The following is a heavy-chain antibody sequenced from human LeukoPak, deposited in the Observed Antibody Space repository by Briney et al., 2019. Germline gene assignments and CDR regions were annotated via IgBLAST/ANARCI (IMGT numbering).Heavy chain of an antibody. CDR2: IWYDGSNK. CDR1: GFTFSGYG. V-gene: IGHV3-33*06. CDR3: AKDGTTVTTLNYFDY. J-gene: IGHJ4*02. Sequence: GGSLRLSCAASGFTFSGYGMHWVRQAPGKGLEWVAIIWYDGSNKYYADSVKGRFTISRDNSKNTLYLQTNSLRAEDTAVYYCAKDGTTVTTLNYFDYWGQGTLVTVSS. D-gene: IGHD4-17*01.